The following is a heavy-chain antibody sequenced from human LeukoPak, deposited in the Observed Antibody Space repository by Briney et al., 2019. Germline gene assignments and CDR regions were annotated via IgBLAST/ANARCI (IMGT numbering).Heavy chain of an antibody. CDR2: TYYRSRWYF. V-gene: IGHV6-1*01. D-gene: IGHD6-19*01. J-gene: IGHJ4*02. CDR3: ARVPGSSSGPRELDY. Sequence: SQTLSLTCAISGDSVSSDSAAWNWIRQSPSRGLEWLGRTYYRSRWYFDYAVSVRSRITIKSDTLKNQFSLQLNSVTPADTAVYYCARVPGSSSGPRELDYWGQGTRVTVSP. CDR1: GDSVSSDSAA.